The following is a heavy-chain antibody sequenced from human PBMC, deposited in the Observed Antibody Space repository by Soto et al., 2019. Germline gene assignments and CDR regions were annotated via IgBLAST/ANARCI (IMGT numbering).Heavy chain of an antibody. V-gene: IGHV3-21*01. CDR1: GFTFSSYS. CDR3: ARDTPGVLWFGELVQYYYGMDV. J-gene: IGHJ6*02. CDR2: ISSSSSYI. Sequence: PGGSLRLSCAASGFTFSSYSMNWVRQAPGKGVEWVSSISSSSSYIYYADSVKGRFTISRDNAKNSLYLQMNSLRAEDTAVYYCARDTPGVLWFGELVQYYYGMDVWGQGTTVTVSS. D-gene: IGHD3-10*01.